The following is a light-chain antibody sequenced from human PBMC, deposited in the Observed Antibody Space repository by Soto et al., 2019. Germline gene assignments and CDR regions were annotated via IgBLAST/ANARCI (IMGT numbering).Light chain of an antibody. V-gene: IGLV1-36*01. Sequence: QSVLTQPPSVSEAPRQRVTISCSGSSSNIGNNAVNWYQQLPGKAPKLLIYYDDLLPSGVSDRFSGSKSGTSASLAISGLKSVDEAVYYCAAWDDSLNGLVFGGGTKLTVL. J-gene: IGLJ2*01. CDR1: SSNIGNNA. CDR3: AAWDDSLNGLV. CDR2: YDD.